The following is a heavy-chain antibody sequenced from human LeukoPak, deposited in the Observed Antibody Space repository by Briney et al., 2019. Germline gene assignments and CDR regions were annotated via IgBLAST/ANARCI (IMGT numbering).Heavy chain of an antibody. D-gene: IGHD3-9*01. J-gene: IGHJ4*02. CDR1: GGSISSSNW. CDR3: ARHGTGYDILTGYYFLGCFDY. V-gene: IGHV4-4*02. CDR2: IYHSGST. Sequence: SGTLSLTCAVSGGSISSSNWWSWVRQPPGKGLEWIGEIYHSGSTNYNPSLKSRVTISVDKSKNQFSLKLSSVTAADTAMYYCARHGTGYDILTGYYFLGCFDYWGQGTLVTVSS.